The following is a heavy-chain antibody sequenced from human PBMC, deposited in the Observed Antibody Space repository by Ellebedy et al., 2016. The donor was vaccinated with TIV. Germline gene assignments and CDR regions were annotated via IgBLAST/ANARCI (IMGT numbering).Heavy chain of an antibody. Sequence: GESLKISXVASGFLFNQYGMHWVRQAPGKGLEWVAVIANDGRNKYYGGSVKGRFTISRDNSKNTLYLQMNSLKVEDTAVYYCANMAWGNEDYSVDSWGQGTLVTVSS. CDR2: IANDGRNK. CDR3: ANMAWGNEDYSVDS. CDR1: GFLFNQYG. J-gene: IGHJ5*01. D-gene: IGHD2-21*01. V-gene: IGHV3-30*18.